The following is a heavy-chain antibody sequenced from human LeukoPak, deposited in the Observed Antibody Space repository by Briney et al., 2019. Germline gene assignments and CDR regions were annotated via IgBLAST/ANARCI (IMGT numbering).Heavy chain of an antibody. D-gene: IGHD3-10*01. Sequence: GGSLRLSCAASGFTVSSNYMSWVRQAPGKGLEWVSVIYSGGSTYYADSVKGRFTISRDNSKNTLYLQMNSLRAEDTAVYYCARDLTTMVRGVSDYWGQGTLVTVSS. V-gene: IGHV3-66*01. CDR2: IYSGGST. CDR3: ARDLTTMVRGVSDY. J-gene: IGHJ4*02. CDR1: GFTVSSNY.